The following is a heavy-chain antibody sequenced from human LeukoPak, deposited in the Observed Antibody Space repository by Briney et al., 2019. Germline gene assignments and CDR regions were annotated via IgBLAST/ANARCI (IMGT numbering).Heavy chain of an antibody. V-gene: IGHV1-69*01. CDR3: ARENAYYDILTGSPHAYYGMDV. D-gene: IGHD3-9*01. Sequence: GASVKVSCKASGGTFSSYAISWVRQAPGQGLEWMGGIIPIFGTANYAQMFQGRVTITADESTSTAYMELSSLRSEDTAVYYCARENAYYDILTGSPHAYYGMDVWGKGTTVTVSS. CDR2: IIPIFGTA. CDR1: GGTFSSYA. J-gene: IGHJ6*04.